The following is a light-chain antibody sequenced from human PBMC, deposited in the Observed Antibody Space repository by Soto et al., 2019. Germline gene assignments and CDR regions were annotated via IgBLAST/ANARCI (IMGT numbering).Light chain of an antibody. CDR3: QQYLNVLT. CDR2: DAS. V-gene: IGKV1-33*01. CDR1: QDIRNH. Sequence: DIQMTQSPSSLSASVGDRITITCQARQDIRNHLNWYQQKPGKAPKILIYDASNLEAGVPSRFGGSGSGTDFTFTISSLHPEDIATYYCQQYLNVLTFGGGTKVEIK. J-gene: IGKJ4*01.